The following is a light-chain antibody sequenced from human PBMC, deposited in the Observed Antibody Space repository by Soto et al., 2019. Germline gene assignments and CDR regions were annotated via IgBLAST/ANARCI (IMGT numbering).Light chain of an antibody. CDR3: QQYDSYSPLS. CDR1: QSISNW. CDR2: KAS. V-gene: IGKV1-5*03. Sequence: DIQMTQSPSTLSASVGDSVTITCRASQSISNWLAWYQQKPGKAPKLLIYKASNLERGVSSRFRGGGFGTEFTLTISSLQPDDFATYYCQQYDSYSPLSFGGGTKVEIK. J-gene: IGKJ4*01.